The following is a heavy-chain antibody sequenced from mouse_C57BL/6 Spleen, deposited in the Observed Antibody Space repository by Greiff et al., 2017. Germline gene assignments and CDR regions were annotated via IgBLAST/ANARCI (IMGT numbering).Heavy chain of an antibody. CDR2: IQPNSGST. CDR1: GYTFTSYW. CDR3: ARSYGNYAMDY. V-gene: IGHV1-64*01. J-gene: IGHJ4*01. D-gene: IGHD2-1*01. Sequence: QVQLQQPGAELVKPGASVKLSCKASGYTFTSYWMHWVKQRPGQGLEWIGMIQPNSGSTNYNEKFKSKATLTVDKSSSTAYMQLSSLTSEDSAVYYCARSYGNYAMDYWGQGTSVTVSS.